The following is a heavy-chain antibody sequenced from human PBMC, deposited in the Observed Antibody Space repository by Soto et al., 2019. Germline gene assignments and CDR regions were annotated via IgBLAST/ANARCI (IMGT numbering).Heavy chain of an antibody. V-gene: IGHV3-53*01. CDR2: IYSGGST. J-gene: IGHJ3*02. Sequence: EVQLVESGGGLIQPGGSLRLSCADSGFTVSSNYMSWVRQAPGKGLEWVSVIYSGGSTYYADSVKGRFTISRDNSKNTLYLQMNSLRAEHTAVYYCERDGSYDSSGYYYYDAFDIWGQGTMVTVSS. CDR3: ERDGSYDSSGYYYYDAFDI. D-gene: IGHD3-22*01. CDR1: GFTVSSNY.